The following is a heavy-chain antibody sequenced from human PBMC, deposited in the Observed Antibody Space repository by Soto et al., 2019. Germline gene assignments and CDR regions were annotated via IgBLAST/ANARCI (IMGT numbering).Heavy chain of an antibody. CDR1: GYTFTSYD. D-gene: IGHD3-9*01. Sequence: QVQLVQSGAEVKKPGASVKVSCKASGYTFTSYDINWVRQATGQGLEWMGWMNPNSGNTGYAQKFQGRVTMTMNTSISTAYMELSSLRSEDTAVYYCARGNREVAGYLTYYYYMDVWGKGTTVTVSS. CDR2: MNPNSGNT. J-gene: IGHJ6*03. V-gene: IGHV1-8*01. CDR3: ARGNREVAGYLTYYYYMDV.